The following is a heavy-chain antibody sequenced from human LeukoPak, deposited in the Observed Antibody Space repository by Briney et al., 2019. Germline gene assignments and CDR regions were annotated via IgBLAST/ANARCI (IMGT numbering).Heavy chain of an antibody. J-gene: IGHJ4*02. V-gene: IGHV3-21*04. Sequence: GGSLRLSCAASGFTFSSYSMNWVCQAPGKGLEWVSSISSSSSYIYYADSVRGRFTISRDNSKNTLYLQMNSLRAEDTAVYNCARDLSIVPTPRFDYWGQGTLVTVSS. CDR2: ISSSSSYI. CDR3: ARDLSIVPTPRFDY. D-gene: IGHD2-2*01. CDR1: GFTFSSYS.